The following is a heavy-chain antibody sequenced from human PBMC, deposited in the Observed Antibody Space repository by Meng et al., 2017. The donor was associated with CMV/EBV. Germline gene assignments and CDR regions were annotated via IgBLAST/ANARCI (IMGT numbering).Heavy chain of an antibody. D-gene: IGHD2-2*01. CDR3: AREDIVVVPAAYYYYGMDV. CDR1: GFTFSSYW. J-gene: IGHJ6*02. Sequence: LSLTCAASGFTFSSYWMSWVRQAPGKGLEWVANIKQDGSEKYYVDSVKGRFTISRDNAKNSLYLQMNSLRAEDTAVYYCAREDIVVVPAAYYYYGMDVWGQGTTVTVSS. V-gene: IGHV3-7*01. CDR2: IKQDGSEK.